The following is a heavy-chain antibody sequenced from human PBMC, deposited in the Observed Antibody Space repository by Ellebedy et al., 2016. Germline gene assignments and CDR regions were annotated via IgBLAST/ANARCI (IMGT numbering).Heavy chain of an antibody. CDR1: GFSLSTNRVT. D-gene: IGHD4-11*01. V-gene: IGHV2-5*01. CDR2: IYGNDDK. CDR3: AHRTTVTSVDY. J-gene: IGHJ4*02. Sequence: SGPTLVKPPQTLTLTCTFSGFSLSTNRVTVGWVRQPPGKALEWLAFIYGNDDKRYSPSLKSRLTITKDTSKNQVVLTMTNMDPVDTATYYCAHRTTVTSVDYWGQGTLVTVSS.